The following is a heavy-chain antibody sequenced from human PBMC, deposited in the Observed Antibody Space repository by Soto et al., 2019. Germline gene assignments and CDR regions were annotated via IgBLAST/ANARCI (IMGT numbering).Heavy chain of an antibody. CDR3: AKGSRGYSNYYFDY. CDR2: ISGSGRNT. D-gene: IGHD5-12*01. CDR1: GFTFSNSA. J-gene: IGHJ4*02. V-gene: IGHV3-23*01. Sequence: GGSLRLSCAASGFTFSNSAMSWVRQASGKGLELVSTISGSGRNTYYADSVKGRFTISRDSSESPLYLQMNNLRAEDTAVYYCAKGSRGYSNYYFDYRGQNTLVTVSS.